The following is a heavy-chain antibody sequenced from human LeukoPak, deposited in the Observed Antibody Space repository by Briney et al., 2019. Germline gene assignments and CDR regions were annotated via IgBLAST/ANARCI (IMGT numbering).Heavy chain of an antibody. CDR1: GYTFTGYY. V-gene: IGHV1-2*02. CDR3: AIVSRTYYYSAIDY. Sequence: GGPVKVTCKASGYTFTGYYMHWVRQAPGQGLEWMGWINPNSGGTNYAQKFQGRVTMTRDTSISTAYMELSRLRSDDTAVYYCAIVSRTYYYSAIDYWGRGTMATVSS. CDR2: INPNSGGT. J-gene: IGHJ6*02. D-gene: IGHD3-3*02.